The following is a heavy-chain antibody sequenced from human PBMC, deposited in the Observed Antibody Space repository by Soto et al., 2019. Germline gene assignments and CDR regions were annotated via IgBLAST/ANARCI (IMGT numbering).Heavy chain of an antibody. CDR1: GGSGSGYH. J-gene: IGHJ4*02. Sequence: QVQLQESGPRLVKPSETLSLTCTVSGGSGSGYHWNWVRQPPGKTLEWIGHIYYSGTTNYNPSLKSRITISIDKSKNQFSLKMNSVTAADTAVYYCARGQTNIWYFDHWGQGTLVTVSS. CDR2: IYYSGTT. V-gene: IGHV4-59*02. CDR3: ARGQTNIWYFDH.